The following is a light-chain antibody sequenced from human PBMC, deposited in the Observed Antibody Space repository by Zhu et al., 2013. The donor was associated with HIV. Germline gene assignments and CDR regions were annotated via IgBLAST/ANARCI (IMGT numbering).Light chain of an antibody. CDR1: QSVLYSSNNKNY. J-gene: IGKJ2*01. V-gene: IGKV4-1*01. Sequence: DIVMTQSPDSLAVSLGERATINCKSSQSVLYSSNNKNYLAWYQQKPGQPPKLLIYWASTRESGVPDRFSGSGSGTAFTLTITSLQAEDVAVYYCQQYLFTPYTFGQGTKLEIK. CDR2: WAS. CDR3: QQYLFTPYT.